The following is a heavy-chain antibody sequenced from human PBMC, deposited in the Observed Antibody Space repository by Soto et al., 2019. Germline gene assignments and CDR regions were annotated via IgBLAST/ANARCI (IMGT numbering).Heavy chain of an antibody. CDR2: ISYDGSNK. J-gene: IGHJ4*02. D-gene: IGHD2-2*01. Sequence: QVQLVESGGGVVQPGRSLRLSCAASGFTFSSYAMHWVRQAPGKGLEWVAVISYDGSNKYYADSVKGRFTISRDNSKNTLYLLMNSLRAEDTAVYYCARDRVRFDYWGQGTLVTVSS. CDR1: GFTFSSYA. V-gene: IGHV3-30-3*01. CDR3: ARDRVRFDY.